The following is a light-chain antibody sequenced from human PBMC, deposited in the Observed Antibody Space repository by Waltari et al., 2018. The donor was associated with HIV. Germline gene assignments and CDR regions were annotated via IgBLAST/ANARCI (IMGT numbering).Light chain of an antibody. CDR3: QSYDSSYWV. V-gene: IGLV6-57*03. J-gene: IGLJ3*02. Sequence: NFMLTQPHSVSESPGKTVTISCPRSSGSIASNYVPWYQQRPGSAPTTVIYEDNQRSSGVPDRFSGSIDSSSNSASLTISGLKTEDEADYYCQSYDSSYWVFGGGTKLAVL. CDR2: EDN. CDR1: SGSIASNY.